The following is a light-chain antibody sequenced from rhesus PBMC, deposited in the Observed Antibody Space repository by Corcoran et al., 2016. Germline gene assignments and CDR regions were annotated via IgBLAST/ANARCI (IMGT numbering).Light chain of an antibody. Sequence: DIQMTQSPSSLSASVGDRVTITCRASQSISSWLDCYQQKPRKAPKLLIYKASSLQSGVPSRFSGSGSGTDFTLTISSLQPEDFATYYCLQYSSSPYSFGQGTKVEIK. V-gene: IGKV1-22*01. CDR3: LQYSSSPYS. CDR1: QSISSW. J-gene: IGKJ2*01. CDR2: KAS.